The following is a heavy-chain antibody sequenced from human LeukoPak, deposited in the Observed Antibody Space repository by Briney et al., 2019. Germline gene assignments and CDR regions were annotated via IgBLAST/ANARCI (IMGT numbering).Heavy chain of an antibody. Sequence: ASVKVSCKASGYTFTGYYMHWVRQAPGQGLEWMGWINPNSGDTKYAQKFQGRVTMTRDTSISTAYMELSRLRSDDTAVYYCARGNPDYGDYYFDYWGQGTLVTVSS. CDR2: INPNSGDT. CDR3: ARGNPDYGDYYFDY. D-gene: IGHD4-17*01. J-gene: IGHJ4*02. V-gene: IGHV1-2*02. CDR1: GYTFTGYY.